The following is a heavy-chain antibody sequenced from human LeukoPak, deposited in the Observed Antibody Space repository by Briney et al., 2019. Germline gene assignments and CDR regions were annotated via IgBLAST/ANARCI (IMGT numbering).Heavy chain of an antibody. J-gene: IGHJ4*02. CDR3: AKTPAPVFGSKHYFDY. Sequence: GGSLRLSCAASGFTVSSNYMSWVRQAPGKGLEWVSVIYSGGSTYYADSVKGRFTISRDNSKNTVYLQMNSLRAGDTAVYYCAKTPAPVFGSKHYFDYWGQGTLVTVSS. D-gene: IGHD3-3*01. CDR1: GFTVSSNY. CDR2: IYSGGST. V-gene: IGHV3-53*01.